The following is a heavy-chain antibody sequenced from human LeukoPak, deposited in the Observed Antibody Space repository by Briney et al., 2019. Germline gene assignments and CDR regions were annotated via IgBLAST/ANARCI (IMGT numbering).Heavy chain of an antibody. J-gene: IGHJ6*03. CDR2: ISSSGSTI. CDR3: AKLSRTVVTPGVSDYMDV. V-gene: IGHV3-48*03. Sequence: GGSLRLSCAASGFTFSSYEMNWVRQAPGKGLEWVSYISSSGSTIYYADSVKGRFTISRDNSKNTLYLQMNSLRAEDTAVYYCAKLSRTVVTPGVSDYMDVWGKGTTVTVSS. D-gene: IGHD4-23*01. CDR1: GFTFSSYE.